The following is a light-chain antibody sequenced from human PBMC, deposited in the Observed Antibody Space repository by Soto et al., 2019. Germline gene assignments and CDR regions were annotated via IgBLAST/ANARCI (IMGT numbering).Light chain of an antibody. Sequence: DIQMTQSPSSLSASVGDRVTITCRASQSISSYLNWYQQKPGKAPKLLIYAASSLQSGVPSRFSGSGSGTDFTLTISSLQPEDFATYYCQHSYSTPPGFTFGPGTKVDIK. J-gene: IGKJ3*01. CDR3: QHSYSTPPGFT. CDR1: QSISSY. V-gene: IGKV1-39*01. CDR2: AAS.